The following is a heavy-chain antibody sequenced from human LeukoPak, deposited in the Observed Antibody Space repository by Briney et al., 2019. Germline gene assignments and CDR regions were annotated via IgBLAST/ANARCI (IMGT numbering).Heavy chain of an antibody. CDR3: ARVDSLNYYYYYMDV. V-gene: IGHV3-7*01. CDR2: IKQDGSEK. J-gene: IGHJ6*03. D-gene: IGHD2-21*01. Sequence: PGGSLRLSCAASGFTFSSYWMSWARQAPGKGLEWVANIKQDGSEKYYVDSVKGRFTISRDNAKNSLYLQMNSLGAEDTAVYYCARVDSLNYYYYYMDVWGKGTTVTVSS. CDR1: GFTFSSYW.